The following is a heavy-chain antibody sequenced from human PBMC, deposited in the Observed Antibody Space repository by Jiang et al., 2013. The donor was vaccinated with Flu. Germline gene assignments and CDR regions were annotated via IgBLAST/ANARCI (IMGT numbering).Heavy chain of an antibody. V-gene: IGHV1-3*01. J-gene: IGHJ3*02. D-gene: IGHD7-27*01. Sequence: CKASGYTFTSYAMHWVRQAPGQRLEWMGWINAGNGNTKYSQKFQGRVTITRDTSASTAYMELSSLRSEDTAVYYCARMAGWGIGDAFDIWGQGTMVTVSS. CDR1: GYTFTSYA. CDR2: INAGNGNT. CDR3: ARMAGWGIGDAFDI.